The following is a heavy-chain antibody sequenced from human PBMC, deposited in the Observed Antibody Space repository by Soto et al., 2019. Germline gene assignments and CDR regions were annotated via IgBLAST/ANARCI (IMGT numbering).Heavy chain of an antibody. Sequence: LSLTCTVSGGSISSSSYYWGWIRQPPGKGLEWIGSIYYSGSTYYNPSLKSRVTISVDTSKNQFSLKLSSVTAADTAVYYCAREVIVVVPAAKRGGYYYYGMDVWGQGTTVTVSS. J-gene: IGHJ6*02. CDR3: AREVIVVVPAAKRGGYYYYGMDV. CDR1: GGSISSSSYY. D-gene: IGHD2-2*01. V-gene: IGHV4-39*02. CDR2: IYYSGST.